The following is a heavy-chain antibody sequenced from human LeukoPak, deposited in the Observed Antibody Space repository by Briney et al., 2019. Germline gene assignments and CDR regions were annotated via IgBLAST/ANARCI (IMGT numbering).Heavy chain of an antibody. D-gene: IGHD3-22*01. CDR3: ARGSNPYYYDSSGSYRLLHEKCYFDS. J-gene: IGHJ4*02. CDR2: IKPDGSEN. CDR1: GFTFSNSW. Sequence: QPGGSLRLSCAASGFTFSNSWMNWVRQAPGKGLEWVATIKPDGSENYYVDSVKGRFSISRDNARKSLYLQMNSLSAEDTGVYYCARGSNPYYYDSSGSYRLLHEKCYFDSWGQGTLVTVSS. V-gene: IGHV3-7*01.